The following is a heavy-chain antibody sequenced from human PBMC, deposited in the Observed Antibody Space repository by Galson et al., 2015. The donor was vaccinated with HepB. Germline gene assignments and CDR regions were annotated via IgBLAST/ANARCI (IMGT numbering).Heavy chain of an antibody. CDR2: INPNSGGT. V-gene: IGHV1-2*06. CDR1: GYTFTDYS. J-gene: IGHJ3*01. D-gene: IGHD3-22*01. Sequence: SVKVSCKASGYTFTDYSIHWVRQAPGQGLEWMGHINPNSGGTNYAQKFRGRVTMPRDTSISTVYMELSRLRSDDTAVYCCARDISVIVVVSHDAFDFWGQGTMGTVSS. CDR3: ARDISVIVVVSHDAFDF.